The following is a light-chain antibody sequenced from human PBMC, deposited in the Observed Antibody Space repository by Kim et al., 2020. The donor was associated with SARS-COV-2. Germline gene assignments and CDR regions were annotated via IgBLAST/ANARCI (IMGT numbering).Light chain of an antibody. CDR2: DVS. V-gene: IGLV2-8*01. CDR3: SSYAGSNNRV. Sequence: QSALTQPPSASGSPGQSVTISCTGTSSDVGGYNYVSWYQQHPGKAPKVMIYDVSNRPSGVPDRFSGSKSGNTASLTISGLQAEEEADDYCSSYAGSNNRVFGGGTKVTVL. CDR1: SSDVGGYNY. J-gene: IGLJ3*02.